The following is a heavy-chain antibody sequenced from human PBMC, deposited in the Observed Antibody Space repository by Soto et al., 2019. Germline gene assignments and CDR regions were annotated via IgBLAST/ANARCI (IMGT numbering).Heavy chain of an antibody. D-gene: IGHD6-19*01. V-gene: IGHV4-4*07. CDR1: GGSISSYY. J-gene: IGHJ4*02. CDR2: IYTSGST. CDR3: ARDRHSSGWYVRDY. Sequence: SGTLSLTCTASGGSISSYYWNWVRQAAGKGLEWIGRIYTSGSTNYTPSLKSRVTMSGDKSKNQFSLELSSVTAADTAVYYCARDRHSSGWYVRDYWGQGTLVTVSS.